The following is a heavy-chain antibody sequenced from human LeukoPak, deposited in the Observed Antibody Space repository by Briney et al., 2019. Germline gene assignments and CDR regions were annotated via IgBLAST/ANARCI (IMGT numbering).Heavy chain of an antibody. J-gene: IGHJ4*02. CDR3: AREVSEGFDF. D-gene: IGHD3-22*01. CDR1: GFTFSNYW. Sequence: GGSLRLSCVASGFTFSNYWMLWVRQAPGKGLMWVSLISTDGKSTRYAESVKGRFTISRDNSKNTLYLQMNSLRAEDTALYYCAREVSEGFDFWGQGTLVTVSS. V-gene: IGHV3-74*01. CDR2: ISTDGKST.